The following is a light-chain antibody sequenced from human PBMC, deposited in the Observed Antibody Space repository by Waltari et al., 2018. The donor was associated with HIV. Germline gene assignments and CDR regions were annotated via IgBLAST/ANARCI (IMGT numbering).Light chain of an antibody. J-gene: IGLJ2*01. V-gene: IGLV2-14*03. CDR2: GVS. CDR1: TTDIGGYNY. Sequence: QSALTQPASVSGSPGQSITISCNGTTTDIGGYNYVSWYQRHTEKAPKLIIFGVSNRPSGISLRFSGSNSCNTASLTISGLQAEDEADYYCCSYTKLTTHYVLFGGVTKLTVL. CDR3: CSYTKLTTHYVL.